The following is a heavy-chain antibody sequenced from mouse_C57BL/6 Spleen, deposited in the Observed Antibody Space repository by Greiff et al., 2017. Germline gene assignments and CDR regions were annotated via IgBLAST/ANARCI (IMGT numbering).Heavy chain of an antibody. CDR1: GFNITDYY. V-gene: IGHV14-1*01. D-gene: IGHD4-1*01. CDR2: IDPEDGDT. Sequence: VQLQQSGAELVRPGASVKLSCTASGFNITDYYMHWVKQRPEQGLEWIGRIDPEDGDTDYAPKFKGKATMTADTSSNKVYLKLSSLEAEDTDVYECTTLGLGRGDYWGQGTTLTVSS. CDR3: TTLGLGRGDY. J-gene: IGHJ2*01.